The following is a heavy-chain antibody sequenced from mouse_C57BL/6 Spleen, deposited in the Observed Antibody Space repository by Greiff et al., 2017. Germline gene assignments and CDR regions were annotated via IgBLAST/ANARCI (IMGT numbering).Heavy chain of an antibody. CDR1: GYTFTSYW. D-gene: IGHD1-1*01. V-gene: IGHV1-50*01. CDR3: ARRSPYYYGPMDY. CDR2: IDPSDSYT. Sequence: QVQLQQPGAELVKPGASVKLSCKASGYTFTSYWMQWVKQRPGQGLEWIGEIDPSDSYTNYNQKFKGKATLTVDTSSSTAYMQLSSLTSEDSAVYYCARRSPYYYGPMDYWGQGTSVTVSS. J-gene: IGHJ4*01.